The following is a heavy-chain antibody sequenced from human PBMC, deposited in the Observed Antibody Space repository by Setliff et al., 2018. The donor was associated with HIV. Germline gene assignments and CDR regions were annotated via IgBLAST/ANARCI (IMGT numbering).Heavy chain of an antibody. CDR1: GGTFSSYA. V-gene: IGHV1-69*13. CDR2: IIPIFGTA. D-gene: IGHD6-13*01. CDR3: ASSRGSRWYLFNYGLDV. J-gene: IGHJ6*02. Sequence: SVKVSCKASGGTFSSYAFNWVRQAPGQGLEWMGGIIPIFGTANYEQKFQGRVTITADQSTSTAYMELSSLRPEDPAVYYCASSRGSRWYLFNYGLDVWGQGTTVTVSS.